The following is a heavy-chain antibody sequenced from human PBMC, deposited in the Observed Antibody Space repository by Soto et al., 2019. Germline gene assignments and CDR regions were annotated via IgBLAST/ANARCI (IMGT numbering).Heavy chain of an antibody. CDR2: IWYDGSNK. Sequence: GGSLRLSCAASGFTFSSYGMHWVRQAPGKGLEWVAVIWYDGSNKYYADSVKGRFTISRDNSKNTLYLQMNSLRAEDTAVYYCARVEYQPLSGAFDIWGQGTMVIVSS. D-gene: IGHD2-2*01. V-gene: IGHV3-33*01. J-gene: IGHJ3*02. CDR1: GFTFSSYG. CDR3: ARVEYQPLSGAFDI.